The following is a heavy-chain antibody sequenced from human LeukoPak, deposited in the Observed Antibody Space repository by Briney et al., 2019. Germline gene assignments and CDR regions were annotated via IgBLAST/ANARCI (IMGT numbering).Heavy chain of an antibody. CDR1: GFTFSSYG. CDR3: AKDGKSNWGFLVFDY. J-gene: IGHJ4*02. Sequence: PPGGSLRLSCAASGFTFSSYGMHWVRQAPGKGLEWVAFIRYDGSNKYYADSVKGRFTISRDNSKNTLYLQMNSLRAEDTAVYYCAKDGKSNWGFLVFDYWGQGTLVTVSS. CDR2: IRYDGSNK. V-gene: IGHV3-30*02. D-gene: IGHD7-27*01.